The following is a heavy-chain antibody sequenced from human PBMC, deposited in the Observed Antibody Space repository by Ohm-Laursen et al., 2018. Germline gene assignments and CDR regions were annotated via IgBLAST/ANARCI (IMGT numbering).Heavy chain of an antibody. CDR1: GFTLSSYE. CDR2: ISSSGSTI. V-gene: IGHV3-48*03. Sequence: GALRLSCAASGFTLSSYEMNWVRQAPGKGLEWVSYISSSGSTIHYADSVKGRFTISRDNAKNSLYLQMNSLRAEDTAVYHCARDPVRGLTDYWGQGTLVTVSS. CDR3: ARDPVRGLTDY. D-gene: IGHD3-16*01. J-gene: IGHJ4*02.